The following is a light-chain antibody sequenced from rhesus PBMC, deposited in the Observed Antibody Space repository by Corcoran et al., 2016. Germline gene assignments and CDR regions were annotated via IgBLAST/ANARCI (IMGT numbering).Light chain of an antibody. CDR3: YQHSSGFT. Sequence: QVILTQSPATLSLSPGERATLSCRASQSVSSYLAWYQQKPGQAPRPLIYGASSRAPGIPDRFSGRGSGTDFTLTISSLEPEDVGVYHCYQHSSGFTFGPGTKLDIK. J-gene: IGKJ3*01. CDR1: QSVSSY. CDR2: GAS. V-gene: IGKV3-10*01.